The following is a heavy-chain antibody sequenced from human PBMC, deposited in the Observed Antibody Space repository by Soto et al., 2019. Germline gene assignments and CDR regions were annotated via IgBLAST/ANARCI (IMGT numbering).Heavy chain of an antibody. CDR3: ARWGKHVTVYIDY. J-gene: IGHJ4*02. D-gene: IGHD2-8*01. Sequence: GESLKISCAASGFTFSSYWMHWVRQAPGKGLVWVSRINSDGSSTSYADSVKGRFTISRDNAKNTLYLQMNSLRAEDTAVYYCARWGKHVTVYIDYWGQGTLVTVSS. CDR2: INSDGSST. CDR1: GFTFSSYW. V-gene: IGHV3-74*01.